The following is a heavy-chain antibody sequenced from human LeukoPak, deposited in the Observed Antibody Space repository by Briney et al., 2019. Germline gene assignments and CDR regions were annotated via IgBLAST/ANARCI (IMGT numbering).Heavy chain of an antibody. CDR2: IKQDGSEK. J-gene: IGHJ3*02. CDR3: ARDLYDFWSGYRDAFDI. D-gene: IGHD3-3*01. V-gene: IGHV3-7*01. Sequence: GGSLRLSCAASGFTFSSYSMNWVRQAPGKGLEWVANIKQDGSEKYYVDSVKGRFTISRDNAKNSLYLQMNSLRAEDTAVYYCARDLYDFWSGYRDAFDIWGQGTMVTVSS. CDR1: GFTFSSYS.